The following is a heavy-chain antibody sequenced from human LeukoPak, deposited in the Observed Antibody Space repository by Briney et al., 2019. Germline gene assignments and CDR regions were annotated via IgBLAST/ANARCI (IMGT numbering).Heavy chain of an antibody. V-gene: IGHV4-59*01. CDR2: ICYSGST. Sequence: PSETLSLTCTVSGGSISSYCWSWIRQPPGKGLEWIGYICYSGSTNYNPSLKSGVTISVDTSKNQFSLKLSSVTAAATAVYYCARTPEGYCRGRSCYSSYYHMDVWGKGTTVTVSS. J-gene: IGHJ6*03. CDR1: GGSISSYC. CDR3: ARTPEGYCRGRSCYSSYYHMDV. D-gene: IGHD2-15*01.